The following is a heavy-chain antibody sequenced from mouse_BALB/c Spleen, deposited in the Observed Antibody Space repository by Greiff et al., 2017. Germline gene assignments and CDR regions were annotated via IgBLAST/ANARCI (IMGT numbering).Heavy chain of an antibody. CDR2: ISSGGSYT. D-gene: IGHD1-1*01. J-gene: IGHJ4*01. CDR1: GFTFSSYG. CDR3: ARQRGTYYGSSPYAMDY. Sequence: VQLKESGGDLVKPGGSLKLSCAASGFTFSSYGMSWVRQTPDKRLEWVATISSGGSYTYYPDSVKGRFTISRDNAKNTLYLQMSSLKSEDTAMYYCARQRGTYYGSSPYAMDYWGQGTSVTVSS. V-gene: IGHV5-6*01.